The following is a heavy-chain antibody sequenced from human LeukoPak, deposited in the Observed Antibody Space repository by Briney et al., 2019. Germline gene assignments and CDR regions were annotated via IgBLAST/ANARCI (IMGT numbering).Heavy chain of an antibody. CDR2: VYYSGST. J-gene: IGHJ4*02. Sequence: SETLSLTCTVSGGSLSSYYWSWIRQPPGKGLEWIGFVYYSGSTNYNPSLKSRVTISVDTSKNQFSLKLTSVTAADTAVYYCARGNFLHDFWGQGTLVTVSP. CDR3: ARGNFLHDF. V-gene: IGHV4-59*08. CDR1: GGSLSSYY.